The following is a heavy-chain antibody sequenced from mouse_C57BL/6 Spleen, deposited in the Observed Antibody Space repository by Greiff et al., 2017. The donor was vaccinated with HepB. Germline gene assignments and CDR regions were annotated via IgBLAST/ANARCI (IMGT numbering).Heavy chain of an antibody. Sequence: QVQLQQPGAELVKPGASVKLSCKASGYNFTSYWMHWVKQRPGQGLEWIGMIHPNSGSTNYNEKFKSKATLTVDKSSSTAYMQLSSLTSEDSAVYYCARRITTVVAKGAMDYWGQGTSVTVSS. CDR2: IHPNSGST. D-gene: IGHD1-1*01. CDR3: ARRITTVVAKGAMDY. V-gene: IGHV1-64*01. CDR1: GYNFTSYW. J-gene: IGHJ4*01.